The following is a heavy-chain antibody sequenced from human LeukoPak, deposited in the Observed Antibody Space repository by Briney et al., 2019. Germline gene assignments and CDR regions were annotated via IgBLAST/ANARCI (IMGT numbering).Heavy chain of an antibody. CDR1: GFSVSDNY. CDR3: AKFYNPGFRPRELVQVDY. J-gene: IGHJ4*02. D-gene: IGHD6-13*01. CDR2: IYPGGYT. V-gene: IGHV3-53*01. Sequence: PGGSLRLSCAASGFSVSDNYMTWVRRTPGKGLEWVSAIYPGGYTFYADSVKGRFTISRGNSKNTLYLQMNSLRAEDTAVYYCAKFYNPGFRPRELVQVDYWGQGTLVTVSS.